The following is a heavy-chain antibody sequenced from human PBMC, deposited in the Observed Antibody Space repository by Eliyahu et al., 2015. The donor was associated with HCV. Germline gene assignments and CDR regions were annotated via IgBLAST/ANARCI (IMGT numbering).Heavy chain of an antibody. J-gene: IGHJ3*02. CDR1: GYTXTDYY. Sequence: QVQVVQSGAEVKKPGASVAVSCKASGYTXTDYYMHWVRQAPERGLEWVGWINPNSGGTSNAQKFQGRVTMTRDTSISTAYMELTRLTSDDTAVYYCARGDYGDGGPNQEGAFDIWGQGTMVTVSS. V-gene: IGHV1-2*02. CDR3: ARGDYGDGGPNQEGAFDI. CDR2: INPNSGGT. D-gene: IGHD4-17*01.